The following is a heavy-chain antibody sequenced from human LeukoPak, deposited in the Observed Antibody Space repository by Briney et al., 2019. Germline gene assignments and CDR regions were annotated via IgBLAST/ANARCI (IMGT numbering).Heavy chain of an antibody. V-gene: IGHV4-30-2*01. CDR3: ASQPHYYGSGSYFDY. CDR1: GGSISSGGYS. Sequence: PSQTLSLTCAVSGGSISSGGYSWSWIRQPPGKGLEWIAYIYHSGSTYYNPSLKSRVTISVDRSKNQFSLKLSSVTAADTAVYYCASQPHYYGSGSYFDYWGQGTLVTVSS. CDR2: IYHSGST. D-gene: IGHD3-10*01. J-gene: IGHJ4*02.